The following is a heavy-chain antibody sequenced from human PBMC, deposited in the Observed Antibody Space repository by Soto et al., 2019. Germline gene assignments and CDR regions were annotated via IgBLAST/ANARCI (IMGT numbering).Heavy chain of an antibody. D-gene: IGHD2-15*01. CDR3: ARGYCSGGSCYGGGFDY. CDR1: GFTFRSYW. CDR2: INQDGSDK. J-gene: IGHJ4*02. Sequence: EVQLVESGGGLVQPGESLRLSCVVSGFTFRSYWMSWVRQAPGKGLEWVANINQDGSDKYHVDSVKGRFTISRDNAENSLYLQMSRLRAGDTAVYYCARGYCSGGSCYGGGFDYWRQGTMGTVSP. V-gene: IGHV3-7*01.